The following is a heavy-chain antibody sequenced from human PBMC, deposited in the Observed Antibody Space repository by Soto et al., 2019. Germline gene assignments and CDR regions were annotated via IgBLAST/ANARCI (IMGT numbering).Heavy chain of an antibody. V-gene: IGHV3-23*01. J-gene: IGHJ6*02. Sequence: GGSLRLSCAASGFTFSSYAMSWVRQAPGKGLEWVSAISGSGGSTYYADSVKGRFTISRDNSKNTLYLQMNSLRAEDTAVYYCAKARAAPDDYYYYYGMDVWGQGTTVTAP. CDR2: ISGSGGST. D-gene: IGHD6-13*01. CDR3: AKARAAPDDYYYYYGMDV. CDR1: GFTFSSYA.